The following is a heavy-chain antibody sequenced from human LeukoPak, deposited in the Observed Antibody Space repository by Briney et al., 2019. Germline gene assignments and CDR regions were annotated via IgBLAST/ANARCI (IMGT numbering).Heavy chain of an antibody. CDR3: ARGVDYYDSSGPDI. J-gene: IGHJ3*02. V-gene: IGHV3-48*01. Sequence: GGSLRLSCAASGFTFSSYSMNWVRQAPGKGLEWVSYISSSSSTKYYADSVKGRFTISRDNAKNSLYLQMNSLRAEDTAVYYCARGVDYYDSSGPDIWGQGTMVTVSS. CDR1: GFTFSSYS. D-gene: IGHD3-22*01. CDR2: ISSSSSTK.